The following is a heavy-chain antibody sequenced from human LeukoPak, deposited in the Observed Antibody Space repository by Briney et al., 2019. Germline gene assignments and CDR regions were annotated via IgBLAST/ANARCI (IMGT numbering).Heavy chain of an antibody. CDR3: AKAVSGAVVVPAARPNHFDY. J-gene: IGHJ4*02. D-gene: IGHD2-2*02. CDR1: GFTFSTYP. CDR2: ISGSGGST. Sequence: GGSLRLSCAASGFTFSTYPMSWVRQAPGKGLEWVSAISGSGGSTYYADSVKGRFTISRDNSKNTLYLQMNSLRAEDTAVYYCAKAVSGAVVVPAARPNHFDYWGQGTLVTVSS. V-gene: IGHV3-23*01.